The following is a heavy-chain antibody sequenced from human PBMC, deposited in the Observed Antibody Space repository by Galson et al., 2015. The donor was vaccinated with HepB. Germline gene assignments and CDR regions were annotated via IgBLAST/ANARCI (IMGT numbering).Heavy chain of an antibody. CDR2: IDPSDSYT. Sequence: QSGAEVKRPGESLRISCKGSGYSFTSYWISWVRQMPGKGLEWMGRIDPSDSYTNYSPSFQGHVTISADKSISTAYLQWSSLKASDTAMYYCARQRCSGGSCYSGAFDIWGQGTMVTVSS. CDR3: ARQRCSGGSCYSGAFDI. D-gene: IGHD2-15*01. CDR1: GYSFTSYW. J-gene: IGHJ3*02. V-gene: IGHV5-10-1*01.